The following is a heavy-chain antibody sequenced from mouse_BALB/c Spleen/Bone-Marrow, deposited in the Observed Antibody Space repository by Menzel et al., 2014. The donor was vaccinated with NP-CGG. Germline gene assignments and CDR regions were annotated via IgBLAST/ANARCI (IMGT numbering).Heavy chain of an antibody. CDR1: GYTFTSYW. V-gene: IGHV1-69*02. Sequence: QVQLKQSGAELVRPGASVKLSCKASGYTFTSYWINWVKQRPGQGLEWIGNIYPSDSYTNYNQKFEDKATLTVDKSSSTAYMQLSSPTSEDSAVYYCTRYYGSSHWYFDVWGAGTTVTVSS. J-gene: IGHJ1*01. CDR2: IYPSDSYT. D-gene: IGHD1-1*01. CDR3: TRYYGSSHWYFDV.